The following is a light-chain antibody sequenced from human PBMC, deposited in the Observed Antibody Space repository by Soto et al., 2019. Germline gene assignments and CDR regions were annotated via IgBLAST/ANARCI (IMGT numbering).Light chain of an antibody. Sequence: DIQMTQSPSTLSASVGDRVTMTCRASQRISSWLAWYQQKPGKAPKLLIYDASSLESGVPSRFSGSGSGTEFTLTISILQPDDFATYYCQQYNSYSITFGQGTRLEIK. CDR3: QQYNSYSIT. J-gene: IGKJ5*01. V-gene: IGKV1-5*01. CDR2: DAS. CDR1: QRISSW.